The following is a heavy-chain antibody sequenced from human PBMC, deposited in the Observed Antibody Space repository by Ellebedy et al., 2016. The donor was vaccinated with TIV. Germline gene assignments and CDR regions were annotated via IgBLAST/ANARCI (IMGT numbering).Heavy chain of an antibody. CDR2: INPSDGDT. CDR1: GYTFTSYY. Sequence: ASVKVSXXASGYTFTSYYLHWVRQAPGQRLEWMGLINPSDGDTRYAQKFQGRVTMTRDTSTSRVYMELSSLRSDDAAVYYCARTPRIAARYPYEYWGQGTLVTVSS. J-gene: IGHJ4*02. CDR3: ARTPRIAARYPYEY. D-gene: IGHD6-6*01. V-gene: IGHV1-46*01.